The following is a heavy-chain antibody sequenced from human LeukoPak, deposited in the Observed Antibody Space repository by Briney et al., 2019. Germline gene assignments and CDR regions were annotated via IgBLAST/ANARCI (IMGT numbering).Heavy chain of an antibody. CDR3: ARVRYSGSYPAVY. V-gene: IGHV1-69*13. J-gene: IGHJ4*02. Sequence: ASVKVSCKASGGTFSSYAISWVRQAPGQGLEWMGGIIPIFGTANYAQKFQGRVTITADESTSTAYMELSSLRSGDTAVYYCARVRYSGSYPAVYWGQGTLVTVSS. D-gene: IGHD1-26*01. CDR1: GGTFSSYA. CDR2: IIPIFGTA.